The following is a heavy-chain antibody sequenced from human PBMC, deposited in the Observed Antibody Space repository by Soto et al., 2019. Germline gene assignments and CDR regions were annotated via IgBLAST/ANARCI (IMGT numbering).Heavy chain of an antibody. CDR3: ANTNEYDSSGYSDY. D-gene: IGHD3-22*01. CDR1: GFTFSSYW. Sequence: GGSLRLSCAASGFTFSSYWMYWVRQAPGKGLVWVSLINSDGSTTTYADSVKGRFTISRDNSKNTLYLQMNSLRAEDTAVYYWANTNEYDSSGYSDYWGQGTLVTVSS. V-gene: IGHV3-74*03. J-gene: IGHJ4*02. CDR2: INSDGSTT.